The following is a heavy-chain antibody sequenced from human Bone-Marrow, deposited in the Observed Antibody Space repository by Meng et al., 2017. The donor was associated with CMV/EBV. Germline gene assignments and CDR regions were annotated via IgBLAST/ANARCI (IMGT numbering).Heavy chain of an antibody. CDR2: IRSKAYGGTT. V-gene: IGHV3-49*04. J-gene: IGHJ4*02. D-gene: IGHD1-26*01. CDR1: GFTFGDYA. CDR3: TTVKLGAFLNY. Sequence: GEYLKISCTASGFTFGDYAMSWVRQAPGKGLEWVGFIRSKAYGGTTEYAAPVKGRFSVSRDDAKNTVYLQMNSLKIEDTAVYYCTTVKLGAFLNYWGRGTLVTVSS.